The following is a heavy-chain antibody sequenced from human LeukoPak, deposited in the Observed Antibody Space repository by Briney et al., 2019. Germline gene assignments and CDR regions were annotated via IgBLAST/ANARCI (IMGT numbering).Heavy chain of an antibody. D-gene: IGHD3-9*01. Sequence: GGSLRLSCAASGFTFSSYAMSWVRQAPGKGLEWVSAISGSGGSTYYADSVKGRFTISRDNSKNTLYLQMNSLRAEDTAVYYCAKDSGFLTGYFLAGWFDPWGQGTLVTVSS. CDR1: GFTFSSYA. CDR3: AKDSGFLTGYFLAGWFDP. V-gene: IGHV3-23*01. CDR2: ISGSGGST. J-gene: IGHJ5*02.